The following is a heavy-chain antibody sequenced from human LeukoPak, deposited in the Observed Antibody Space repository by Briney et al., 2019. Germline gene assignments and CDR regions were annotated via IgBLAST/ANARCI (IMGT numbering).Heavy chain of an antibody. J-gene: IGHJ4*02. CDR2: INPNSGGT. V-gene: IGHV1-2*02. Sequence: ASVKVSCKPSGYTFTNYYMHWGRQAPGQGLEWRGWINPNSGGTKYAQKFQGRVTMTRDTSISTAYMELSRLRPEDTGMYYCARDVRWLNSGCASGSYYAPYFDYWGQGTLVTVSS. CDR3: ARDVRWLNSGCASGSYYAPYFDY. CDR1: GYTFTNYY. D-gene: IGHD3-22*01.